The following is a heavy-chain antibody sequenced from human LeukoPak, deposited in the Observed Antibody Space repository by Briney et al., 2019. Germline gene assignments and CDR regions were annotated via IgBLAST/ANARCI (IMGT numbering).Heavy chain of an antibody. CDR2: IKSKTNGGTT. CDR3: TTDVTRGPEGDFFDY. J-gene: IGHJ4*02. CDR1: GFTFSNAW. Sequence: GGSLRLSCAASGFTFSNAWMSWVRQAPGKGLEWVGRIKSKTNGGTTDYAATVKGRFTNSRDDSKNTLYLQMNSLKTEDTAVYYCTTDVTRGPEGDFFDYWGQGTLATVSS. D-gene: IGHD3/OR15-3a*01. V-gene: IGHV3-15*01.